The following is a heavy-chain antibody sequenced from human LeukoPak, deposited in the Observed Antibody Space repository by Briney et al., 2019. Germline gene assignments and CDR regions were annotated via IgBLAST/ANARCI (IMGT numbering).Heavy chain of an antibody. J-gene: IGHJ4*02. Sequence: GGSLRLSCVASGFTFSSYGMHWVRQAPGKGLEWVAVIWYDGSNKYYADSVKGRFTISRDNSKNTLYLQMNSLRAENTAVYYCARGWLPGVSGSYAHWGQGTLVTVSS. CDR3: ARGWLPGVSGSYAH. CDR2: IWYDGSNK. V-gene: IGHV3-33*08. D-gene: IGHD1-26*01. CDR1: GFTFSSYG.